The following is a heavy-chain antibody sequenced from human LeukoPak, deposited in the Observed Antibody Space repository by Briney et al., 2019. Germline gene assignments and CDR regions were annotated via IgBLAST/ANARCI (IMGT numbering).Heavy chain of an antibody. V-gene: IGHV3-30*18. CDR1: GFTFSSYG. J-gene: IGHJ4*02. CDR3: AKDPGPIKLAYYFDY. CDR2: ISYDGSNT. Sequence: GGSLRLSCAASGFTFSSYGMHWVRQAPGKGLEWVAVISYDGSNTYYADSVKGRFTISRDNSRNTLYVQMNSLRPEDTAVYYCAKDPGPIKLAYYFDYWGQGTLVTVSS. D-gene: IGHD4-23*01.